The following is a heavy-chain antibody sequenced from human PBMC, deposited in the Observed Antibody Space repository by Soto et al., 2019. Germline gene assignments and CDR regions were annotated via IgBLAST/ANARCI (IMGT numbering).Heavy chain of an antibody. V-gene: IGHV1-18*01. CDR1: GYTFTSYG. Sequence: GASVKVSCTASGYTFTSYGISWVRQAPGQGLEWMGWISAYNGNTNYAQKLQGRVTMTTDTSTSTAYMELRSLRSDDTAVYYCARGGPNYYDSSVRWFDPWGQGTLVTVSS. J-gene: IGHJ5*02. CDR3: ARGGPNYYDSSVRWFDP. CDR2: ISAYNGNT. D-gene: IGHD3-22*01.